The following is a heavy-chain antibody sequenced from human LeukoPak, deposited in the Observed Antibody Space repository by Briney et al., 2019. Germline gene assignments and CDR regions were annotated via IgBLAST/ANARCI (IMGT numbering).Heavy chain of an antibody. CDR2: IYYSGST. V-gene: IGHV4-39*01. D-gene: IGHD3-10*01. J-gene: IGHJ4*02. Sequence: PSETLSLTCTVSGGSISSSSYDWVWIRQPPGKGLDWIGSIYYSGSTYYNPSLKSRVTISVDTAKNQFSLKLSSATAADTAVYYCARSYGTPSGSYLERPYYFDYWGQGTLVTVSS. CDR1: GGSISSSSYD. CDR3: ARSYGTPSGSYLERPYYFDY.